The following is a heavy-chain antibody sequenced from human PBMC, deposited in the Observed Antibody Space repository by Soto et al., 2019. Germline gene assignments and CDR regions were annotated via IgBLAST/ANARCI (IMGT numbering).Heavy chain of an antibody. CDR1: NYSINSGFC. D-gene: IGHD3-16*01. CDR2: IFHTGDT. V-gene: IGHV4-38-2*02. CDR3: ARDTNSLDP. J-gene: IGHJ5*02. Sequence: SETLSLTCSVSNYSINSGFCWGWIRQPPGKGLEWIGSIFHTGDTYYNPSLKSRITMSVDTSRNQFSLKLTSLTAADTAVYYCARDTNSLDPWGQGTLVTVYS.